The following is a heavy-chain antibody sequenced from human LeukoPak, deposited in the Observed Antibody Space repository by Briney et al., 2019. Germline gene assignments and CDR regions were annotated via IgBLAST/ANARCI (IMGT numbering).Heavy chain of an antibody. D-gene: IGHD2-2*01. CDR2: ISSISSYI. V-gene: IGHV3-21*04. CDR1: GFTFSSYS. CDR3: ARSTLSCSTTSCFMGDFDY. J-gene: IGHJ4*02. Sequence: GGSLRLSCAASGFTFSSYSMNWVRQAPGKGLEWVASISSISSYIYYADSVKGRLTISRDNSRSTLYLQMNSLRADDTAVYYCARSTLSCSTTSCFMGDFDYWGQGTLVTVSS.